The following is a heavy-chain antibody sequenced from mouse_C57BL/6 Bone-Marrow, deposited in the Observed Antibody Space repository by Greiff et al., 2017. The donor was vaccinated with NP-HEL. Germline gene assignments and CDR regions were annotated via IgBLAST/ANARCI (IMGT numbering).Heavy chain of an antibody. Sequence: VQLQQSGPELVKPGASVKIPCKASGYTFTDYNMDWVKQSHGKSLEWIGDITPNNGGTIYNQKFKGKDTLTVAKSSSTAYMELRSRTSEDIAFYYCARIYSNDVRWYFDVWGTGTTVTVSS. CDR3: ARIYSNDVRWYFDV. CDR1: GYTFTDYN. V-gene: IGHV1-18*01. D-gene: IGHD2-12*01. CDR2: ITPNNGGT. J-gene: IGHJ1*03.